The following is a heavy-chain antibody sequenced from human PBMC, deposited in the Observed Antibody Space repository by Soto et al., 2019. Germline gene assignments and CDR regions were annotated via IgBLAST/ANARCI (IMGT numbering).Heavy chain of an antibody. CDR1: GFTLSSYG. CDR3: AKSQSGEDHSFDY. J-gene: IGHJ4*02. CDR2: ISYDGSNK. Sequence: PGGSLRLSCAASGFTLSSYGMHWVRQAPGKGLEWVAVISYDGSNKYYADSVKGRFTISRDNSKNTLYLQMNSLRAEDTAVYYCAKSQSGEDHSFDYWGQGTLVTVSS. D-gene: IGHD2-21*01. V-gene: IGHV3-30*18.